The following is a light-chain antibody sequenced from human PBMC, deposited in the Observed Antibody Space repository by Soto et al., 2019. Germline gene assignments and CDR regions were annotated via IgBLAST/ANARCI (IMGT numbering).Light chain of an antibody. Sequence: DIQMAQSPSTLSASEGDRVTITCRASQSINSWLAWYQQKPGKAPKLLIYDASRLESGVPSRLSGSGSGTEFTLTISSLQPDDFAAYYCQQYNSYSPGYTFGQGTKLEI. V-gene: IGKV1-5*01. J-gene: IGKJ2*01. CDR2: DAS. CDR1: QSINSW. CDR3: QQYNSYSPGYT.